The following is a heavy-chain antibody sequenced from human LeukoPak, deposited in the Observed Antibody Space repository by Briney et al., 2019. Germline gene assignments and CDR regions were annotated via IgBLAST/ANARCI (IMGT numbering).Heavy chain of an antibody. CDR3: ARSLIIPGSSQAWFDP. V-gene: IGHV7-4-1*02. J-gene: IGHJ5*02. CDR2: INTNTGNP. CDR1: GYTFTTYA. Sequence: ASVKVSCKASGYTFTTYALNCVRRAPGQGLEWMGWINTNTGNPTYAQGFTGRFVFSLDTSVGTAYLQISSLKAEDTAVYYCARSLIIPGSSQAWFDPWGQGTLVTVSS. D-gene: IGHD1-20*01.